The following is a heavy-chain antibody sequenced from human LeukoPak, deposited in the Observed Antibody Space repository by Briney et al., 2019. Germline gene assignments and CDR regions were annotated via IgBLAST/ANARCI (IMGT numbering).Heavy chain of an antibody. Sequence: GGSLRLSCAASGFTFSDYYMSWIRQAPGKGLEWVSYISSSGSTIYYADSVKGRFTISRDNAKNSLYLQMNSLRAEDTAVYYCASSTELWSTFDYWGQGTLVTVSS. CDR2: ISSSGSTI. V-gene: IGHV3-11*04. D-gene: IGHD5-18*01. CDR1: GFTFSDYY. J-gene: IGHJ4*02. CDR3: ASSTELWSTFDY.